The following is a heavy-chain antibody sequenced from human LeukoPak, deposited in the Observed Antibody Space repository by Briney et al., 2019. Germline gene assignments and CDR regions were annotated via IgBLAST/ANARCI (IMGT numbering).Heavy chain of an antibody. V-gene: IGHV5-51*01. Sequence: LGEFLKISCNGAGCSFSSYWIWCVRQMGGEGLEWMGIIYPGNYDPRYTPSFQGQVTTSADKSISTAYLQSSSLKASDTAKYYCARRHRDGSGSYYNHWGQGTLVTVSS. D-gene: IGHD3-10*01. CDR3: ARRHRDGSGSYYNH. CDR2: IYPGNYDP. J-gene: IGHJ4*02. CDR1: GCSFSSYW.